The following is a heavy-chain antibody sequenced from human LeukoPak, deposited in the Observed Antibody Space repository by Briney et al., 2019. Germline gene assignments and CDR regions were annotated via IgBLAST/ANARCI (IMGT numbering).Heavy chain of an antibody. D-gene: IGHD4-17*01. CDR2: INHSGST. Sequence: SETLSLTCAVYGGSFSGYYWSWIRQPPGKGLEWIGEINHSGSTNYIPSLKSRVTISVDTSKNQFSLKLSSVTAADTAVYYCARGGLTTTPFDPWGQGTLVTVSS. V-gene: IGHV4-34*01. J-gene: IGHJ5*02. CDR1: GGSFSGYY. CDR3: ARGGLTTTPFDP.